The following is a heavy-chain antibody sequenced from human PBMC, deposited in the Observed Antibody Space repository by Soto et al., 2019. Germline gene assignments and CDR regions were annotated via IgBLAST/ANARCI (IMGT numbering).Heavy chain of an antibody. Sequence: QVQLQQWGAGLLKPSETLSLTCAVYGGSFSGYYWSWIRQPPGRGLEWIGEINHSGSTYYNPSLTSRVNISVDTSTNHFSLKLTSVTAADAAVYYCARGGIAARLQHWGQGTLVTVSS. CDR2: INHSGST. CDR3: ARGGIAARLQH. D-gene: IGHD6-6*01. CDR1: GGSFSGYY. J-gene: IGHJ1*01. V-gene: IGHV4-34*01.